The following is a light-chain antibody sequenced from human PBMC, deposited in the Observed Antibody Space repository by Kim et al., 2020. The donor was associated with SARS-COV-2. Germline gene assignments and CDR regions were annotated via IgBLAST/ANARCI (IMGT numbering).Light chain of an antibody. CDR2: DKN. J-gene: IGLJ3*02. CDR3: GAWDNSLSAKWV. V-gene: IGLV1-51*01. Sequence: QRVTISCSGSSSNIGTNSVSWYQQLPGTAPKHLIYDKNKRPSGIPDRFSGSKSGTSATLGINGLQTGDEADYYCGAWDNSLSAKWVFGGGTKVTVL. CDR1: SSNIGTNS.